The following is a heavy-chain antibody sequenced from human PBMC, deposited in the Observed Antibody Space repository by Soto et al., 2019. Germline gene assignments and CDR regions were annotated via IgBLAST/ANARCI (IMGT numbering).Heavy chain of an antibody. V-gene: IGHV3-48*02. D-gene: IGHD4-17*01. Sequence: GGSLRLSCAASGFTFSSYSMNWVRQAPGKGLEWVSYISSSSSTIYYADFVKGRFTISRDNAKNSLYLQMNSLRDEDTAVYYCARVGYGDYGPLYYYGMDVWGQGTTVTVSS. CDR2: ISSSSSTI. CDR3: ARVGYGDYGPLYYYGMDV. J-gene: IGHJ6*02. CDR1: GFTFSSYS.